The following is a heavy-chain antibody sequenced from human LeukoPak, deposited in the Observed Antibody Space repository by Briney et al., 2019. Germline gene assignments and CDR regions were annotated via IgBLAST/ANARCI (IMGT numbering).Heavy chain of an antibody. CDR3: AKSGAYYGSGDGMDV. CDR2: TSDRGDYT. CDR1: GFTFTSYS. Sequence: GGSLRLSCAASGFTFTSYSMSWVRQAPGKGLEWVSGTSDRGDYTYYADSVKGRFTFSRDNSKNTLYLQMDSLRIEDTAVYYCAKSGAYYGSGDGMDVWGQGTTVTVSS. D-gene: IGHD3-10*01. V-gene: IGHV3-23*01. J-gene: IGHJ6*02.